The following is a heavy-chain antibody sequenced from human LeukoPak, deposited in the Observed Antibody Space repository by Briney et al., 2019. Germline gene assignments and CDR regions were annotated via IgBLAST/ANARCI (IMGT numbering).Heavy chain of an antibody. CDR1: GFTFSDST. Sequence: QPGGSLRLSCAASGFTFSDSTMSWYRQAPGKGLEWVGFVRRKVYGGTTEYAASVKGRFTISRDDSKSIAYLQMDSLKTEDTAVYYCTRGQGLYHWDQGTLVTVSS. D-gene: IGHD2/OR15-2a*01. CDR3: TRGQGLYH. CDR2: VRRKVYGGTT. J-gene: IGHJ4*02. V-gene: IGHV3-49*03.